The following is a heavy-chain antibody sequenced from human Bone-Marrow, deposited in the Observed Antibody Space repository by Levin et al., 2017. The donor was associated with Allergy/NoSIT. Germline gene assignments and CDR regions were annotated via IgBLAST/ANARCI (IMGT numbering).Heavy chain of an antibody. Sequence: GGSLRLSCAVSGFNFFSYGMHWVRQPPGKGLEWVAVIWFDGSRGYYADSVKGRFQISRDDSKNMLYLQMSGLTVEDTAIYHCARMEARTRLLYYMDVWGPGTTVIVSS. CDR1: GFNFFSYG. CDR3: ARMEARTRLLYYMDV. CDR2: IWFDGSRG. D-gene: IGHD2-21*01. J-gene: IGHJ6*03. V-gene: IGHV3-33*01.